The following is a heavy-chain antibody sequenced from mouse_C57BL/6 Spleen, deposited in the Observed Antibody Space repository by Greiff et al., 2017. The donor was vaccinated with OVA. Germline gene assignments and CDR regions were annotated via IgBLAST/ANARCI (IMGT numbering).Heavy chain of an antibody. J-gene: IGHJ1*03. CDR2: IDPSDSYT. CDR1: GYTFTSYW. Sequence: QVQLQQPGAELVMPGASVKLSCKASGYTFTSYWMHWVKQRPGQGLEWIGEIDPSDSYTNYNQKFKGKSTLTVDKSSSTAYMQLSSLTSEDSAVYYCARLGTTDYWYFDVWGTGTTVTVSS. CDR3: ARLGTTDYWYFDV. V-gene: IGHV1-69*01. D-gene: IGHD1-1*01.